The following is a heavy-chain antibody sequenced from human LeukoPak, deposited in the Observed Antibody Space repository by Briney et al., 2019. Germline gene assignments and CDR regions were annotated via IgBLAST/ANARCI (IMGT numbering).Heavy chain of an antibody. V-gene: IGHV4-34*01. Sequence: SETLSLTCVVYGGSFSGYYWSWIRQPPGKGLEWIGEINHSGSTNYNPSLKSRVTISVDTSKNQFSLKLSSVTAADTAVYYCARAGGAAAGRLDYWGQGTLVTVSS. CDR2: INHSGST. CDR1: GGSFSGYY. CDR3: ARAGGAAAGRLDY. J-gene: IGHJ4*02. D-gene: IGHD6-13*01.